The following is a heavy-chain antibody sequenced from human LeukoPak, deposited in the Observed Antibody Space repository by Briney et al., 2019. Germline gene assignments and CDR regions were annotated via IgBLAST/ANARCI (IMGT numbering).Heavy chain of an antibody. D-gene: IGHD3-10*01. CDR1: GFTFSSYA. CDR2: ISGSGGST. V-gene: IGHV3-23*01. CDR3: AKPRPGFMVRGVMGTSPMDV. Sequence: PGGSLRLSCAASGFTFSSYAMSWVRQAPGKGLEWVSAISGSGGSTYYADSVKGRFTISRDNSKNTLYLQMNSLRAEDTAVYYCAKPRPGFMVRGVMGTSPMDVWGKGTTVTVSS. J-gene: IGHJ6*03.